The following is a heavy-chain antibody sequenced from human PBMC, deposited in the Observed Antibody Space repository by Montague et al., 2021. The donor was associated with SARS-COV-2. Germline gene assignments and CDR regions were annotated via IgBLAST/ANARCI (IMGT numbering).Heavy chain of an antibody. CDR3: ARDLYPKYYYYYYGMDV. CDR2: INSDVSST. Sequence: SLRLSCAASGFTFSSYWMHWVRQAPGKGLVWVSRINSDVSSTSXXXSXXXRFXISRDNAKNTLFLQMNSLRAEDTAVYYCARDLYPKYYYYYYGMDVWGQGSTVTVSS. V-gene: IGHV3-74*01. J-gene: IGHJ6*02. CDR1: GFTFSSYW.